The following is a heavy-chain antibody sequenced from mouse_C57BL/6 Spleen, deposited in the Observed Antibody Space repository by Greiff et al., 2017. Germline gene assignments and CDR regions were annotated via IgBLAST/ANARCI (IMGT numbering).Heavy chain of an antibody. Sequence: EVKLVESGGGLVKPGGSLTLSCAASGFTFSDYGMHWVRQAPEKGLEWVAYISSGSSTIYYADTVKGRFTISRDNAKNTLFLQMTSLRSEDTAMYYCAKLYGDYWGQGTAVSVSS. CDR3: AKLYGDY. CDR2: ISSGSSTI. D-gene: IGHD2-12*01. J-gene: IGHJ4*01. V-gene: IGHV5-17*01. CDR1: GFTFSDYG.